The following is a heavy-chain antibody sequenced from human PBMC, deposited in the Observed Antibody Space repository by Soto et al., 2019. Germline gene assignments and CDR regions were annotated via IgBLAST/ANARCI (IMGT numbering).Heavy chain of an antibody. CDR1: GFTFSSYG. Sequence: GGSLRLSCAASGFTFSSYGMHWVRQAPGKGLEWVAVIWYDGSNKYYADSVKGRFTISRDNSKNTLYLQMNSLRAEDTAVYYCARHPIGHQNYYGMDVWGQGTTVTVSS. CDR3: ARHPIGHQNYYGMDV. D-gene: IGHD2-2*01. CDR2: IWYDGSNK. V-gene: IGHV3-33*01. J-gene: IGHJ6*02.